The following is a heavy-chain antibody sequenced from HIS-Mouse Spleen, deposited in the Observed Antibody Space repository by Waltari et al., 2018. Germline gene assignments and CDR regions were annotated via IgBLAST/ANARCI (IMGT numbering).Heavy chain of an antibody. J-gene: IGHJ4*02. D-gene: IGHD7-27*01. CDR1: GGSFSGSY. V-gene: IGHV4-34*01. Sequence: QVQLQQWGAGLLKPSEPLSLTCAVYGGSFSGSYWSLTRQPPGKGLEWIGEINHSGSTNYNPSLKSRVTISVDTSKNQFSLKLSSVTAADTAVYYCARAQRPNWDLDYWGQGTLVTVSS. CDR2: INHSGST. CDR3: ARAQRPNWDLDY.